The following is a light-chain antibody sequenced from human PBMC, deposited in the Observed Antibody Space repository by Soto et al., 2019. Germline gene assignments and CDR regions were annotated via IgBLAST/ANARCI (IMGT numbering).Light chain of an antibody. Sequence: EIVLTQSPGTLSFSPGERATLSCRASQSVSSTSLAWYQQKPGQAPRLLIYGASNRATGIPDRFSGSGSGTDFTLTISRLEPEDFAVYYCQQYDNSPPWTFGQGTKVDI. CDR3: QQYDNSPPWT. CDR2: GAS. CDR1: QSVSSTS. J-gene: IGKJ1*01. V-gene: IGKV3-20*01.